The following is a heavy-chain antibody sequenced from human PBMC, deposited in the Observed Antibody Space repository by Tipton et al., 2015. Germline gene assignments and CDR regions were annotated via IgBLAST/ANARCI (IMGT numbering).Heavy chain of an antibody. V-gene: IGHV3-7*03. J-gene: IGHJ4*02. D-gene: IGHD1-1*01. CDR3: GRGGIFSNNWYPFDY. Sequence: SLRLSCVASGFIFSEYSMSCVRQALGNLLKWLANIRQDGSERYYVDSAKGRFTISRDNAKNSLYLQMNSLRVEDTAVYYCGRGGIFSNNWYPFDYWGQGTLVTVSS. CDR2: IRQDGSER. CDR1: GFIFSEYS.